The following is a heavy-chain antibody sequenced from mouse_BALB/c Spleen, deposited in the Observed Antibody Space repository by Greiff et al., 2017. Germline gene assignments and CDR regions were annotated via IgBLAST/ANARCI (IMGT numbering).Heavy chain of an antibody. CDR3: ARSDYYGSSFFDY. J-gene: IGHJ2*01. V-gene: IGHV1-87*01. D-gene: IGHD1-1*01. Sequence: VQLQQSGAELARPGASVKLSCKASGYTFTSYWMQWVKQRPGQGLEWIGAIYPGDGDTRYTQKFKGKATLTADKSSSTAYMQLSSLASEDSAVYYCARSDYYGSSFFDYWGQGTTRTVSS. CDR2: IYPGDGDT. CDR1: GYTFTSYW.